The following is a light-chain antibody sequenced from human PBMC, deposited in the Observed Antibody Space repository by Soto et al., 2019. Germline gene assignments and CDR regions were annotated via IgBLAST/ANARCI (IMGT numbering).Light chain of an antibody. Sequence: EIVLTQSPATLSLSPGERATLSCRASQSVSSYLVWYQQKPGQAPRLLIYDASNRATGIPARFSGSGSGTEFTLTISSLEPEDFAVYYCQQRSNWPLTFGPGTKVDIK. CDR1: QSVSSY. V-gene: IGKV3-11*01. CDR2: DAS. CDR3: QQRSNWPLT. J-gene: IGKJ3*01.